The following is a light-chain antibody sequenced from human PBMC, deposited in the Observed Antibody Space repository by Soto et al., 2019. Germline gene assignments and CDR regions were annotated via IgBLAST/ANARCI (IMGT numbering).Light chain of an antibody. V-gene: IGLV2-23*01. Sequence: QSVLTQPASVSGSPGQSITISCTGTSSDVGSYNLVSWYQQHPGKAPKLMIYEDSKRPSRVSTRFSGSKSGNTASLTISGLQAEDEDDYYCCSYAGSGTYVFGTGTKLTVL. CDR2: EDS. CDR3: CSYAGSGTYV. CDR1: SSDVGSYNL. J-gene: IGLJ1*01.